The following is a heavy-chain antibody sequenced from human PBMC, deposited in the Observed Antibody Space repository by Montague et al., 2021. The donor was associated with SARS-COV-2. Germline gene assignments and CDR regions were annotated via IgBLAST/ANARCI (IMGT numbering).Heavy chain of an antibody. CDR3: ARHLRVTTVTSHMYHYAMNV. CDR2: IYYSGST. V-gene: IGHV4-59*08. CDR1: GDSISNYS. D-gene: IGHD4-11*01. Sequence: SETRSLTCSVSGDSISNYSWSWIRQSPGKGLEWIGYIYYSGSTNYNPSLTSRVTISVDTSKNQVSLKLTSVTAADTAVYYCARHLRVTTVTSHMYHYAMNVWGQGTLVTVSS. J-gene: IGHJ4*02.